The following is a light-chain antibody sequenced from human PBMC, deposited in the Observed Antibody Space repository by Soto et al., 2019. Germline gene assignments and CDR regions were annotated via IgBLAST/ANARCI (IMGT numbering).Light chain of an antibody. Sequence: EIVMTQSPATLSVSPGERATLSCRASQSISSNLAWYQQKPGQAPRLLIYGASTRATGISARFSGSWSGTEFTLTISSLQSEDLAVYYCQQYNNWPPWTFGQGTKVEIK. CDR1: QSISSN. J-gene: IGKJ1*01. CDR3: QQYNNWPPWT. V-gene: IGKV3-15*01. CDR2: GAS.